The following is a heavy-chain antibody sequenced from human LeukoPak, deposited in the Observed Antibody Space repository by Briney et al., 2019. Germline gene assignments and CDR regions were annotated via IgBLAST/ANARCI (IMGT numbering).Heavy chain of an antibody. V-gene: IGHV4-34*01. CDR2: INHSGST. J-gene: IGHJ4*02. Sequence: SETLSLTCAVYGGSFSGYYWSWIRQPPGKGLEWIGEINHSGSTNYNPSLKSRVTISVDTSKNQFSLKLSSMTAADTAVYYCATVAGGGYDAPYYFDYWGQGTLVTVSS. CDR1: GGSFSGYY. CDR3: ATVAGGGYDAPYYFDY. D-gene: IGHD5-12*01.